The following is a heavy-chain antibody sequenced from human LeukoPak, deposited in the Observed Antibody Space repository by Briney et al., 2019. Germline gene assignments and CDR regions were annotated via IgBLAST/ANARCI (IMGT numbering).Heavy chain of an antibody. J-gene: IGHJ4*02. D-gene: IGHD4/OR15-4a*01. CDR2: ISSSGSTI. CDR1: GFTFSSYE. CDR3: ARDAEDPRLW. Sequence: GGSLRLSCAASGFTFSSYEMNWVRQAPGKGLEWVSYISSSGSTIYYADSVKGRFTISRDNAKNSLYLQMNSLRAEDTAVYYCARDAEDPRLWWGQGTLVTVSS. V-gene: IGHV3-48*03.